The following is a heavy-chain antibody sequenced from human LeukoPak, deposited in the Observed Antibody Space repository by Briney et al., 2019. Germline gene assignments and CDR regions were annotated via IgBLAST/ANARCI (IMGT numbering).Heavy chain of an antibody. V-gene: IGHV3-30*18. D-gene: IGHD3-3*01. J-gene: IGHJ4*02. Sequence: GGSLRLSCAASGFIFNNYGMHWVRQAPGKGLEWVALISYDGNNKYYADSVKGRFTISRDNSKNTLYLQMNSLRAEDTAVYYCAKDPSLRVSLPVWGQGTLVTVSS. CDR3: AKDPSLRVSLPV. CDR2: ISYDGNNK. CDR1: GFIFNNYG.